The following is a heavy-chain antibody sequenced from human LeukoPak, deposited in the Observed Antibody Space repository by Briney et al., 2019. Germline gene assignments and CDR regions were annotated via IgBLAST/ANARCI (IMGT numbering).Heavy chain of an antibody. CDR1: VFPLSSNS. J-gene: IGHJ6*01. CDR3: ARDEKIAAAGSYYYYGMDV. Sequence: GPLSPPWPALVFPLSSNSITWFRRAPGKGLDGFSVLYIVGITYYTDSARGRFTTSRDNSKNTLYLKMNSLRGEDTAVYYCARDEKIAAAGSYYYYGMDVWGQGTTVTVSS. D-gene: IGHD6-13*01. V-gene: IGHV3-53*01. CDR2: LYIVGIT.